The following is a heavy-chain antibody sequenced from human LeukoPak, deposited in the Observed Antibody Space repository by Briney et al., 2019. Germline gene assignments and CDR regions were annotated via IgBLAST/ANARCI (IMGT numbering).Heavy chain of an antibody. D-gene: IGHD6-19*01. Sequence: KSGETLSLTCTVSGRSISSYYWSWIRQPPGKGREWMGYIYYTASTTYTPSLKSRVTISVDTSKNQFSLTLSSVTAADTAVYYCARGQSSGWYGEWFDPSGQGALVTLSP. CDR3: ARGQSSGWYGEWFDP. CDR1: GRSISSYY. V-gene: IGHV4-59*01. J-gene: IGHJ5*02. CDR2: IYYTAST.